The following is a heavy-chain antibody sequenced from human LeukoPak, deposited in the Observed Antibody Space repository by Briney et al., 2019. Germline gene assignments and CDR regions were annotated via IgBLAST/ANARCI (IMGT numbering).Heavy chain of an antibody. J-gene: IGHJ6*03. CDR2: IYYSGST. V-gene: IGHV4-59*01. Sequence: KPSETLSLTCTVSGGSISSYYWSWIRQPPGKGLEWIGYIYYSGSTNYNPSLKSRVTISVDTSKNQFSLKLSSVTAADTAVYYCARVVGITIFGVSNGPHMDVWGKGTTVTVSS. CDR3: ARVVGITIFGVSNGPHMDV. D-gene: IGHD3-3*01. CDR1: GGSISSYY.